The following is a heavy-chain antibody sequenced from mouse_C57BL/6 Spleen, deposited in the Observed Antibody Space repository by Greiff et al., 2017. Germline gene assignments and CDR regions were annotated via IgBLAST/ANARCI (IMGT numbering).Heavy chain of an antibody. D-gene: IGHD2-3*01. Sequence: QVQLQQSGPELVKPGASVKISCKASGYAFSSSWMNWVKQRPGKGLEWIGRIYPGDGDTNYNGKFKGKATLTADKSSSTAYMQLSSLTSEDSAVYFCARYDGDYFAGFAYWGQGTLVTVSA. CDR2: IYPGDGDT. CDR3: ARYDGDYFAGFAY. CDR1: GYAFSSSW. V-gene: IGHV1-82*01. J-gene: IGHJ3*01.